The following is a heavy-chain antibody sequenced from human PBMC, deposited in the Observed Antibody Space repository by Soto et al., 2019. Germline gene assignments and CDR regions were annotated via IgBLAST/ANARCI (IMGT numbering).Heavy chain of an antibody. D-gene: IGHD3-9*01. CDR3: AREYYDVVTAYSRDYYMAV. J-gene: IGHJ6*03. CDR1: GFTFSDYY. CDR2: ISQSGSIV. V-gene: IGHV3-11*01. Sequence: QVQLVESGGGLVKPGGSLRLSCAASGFTFSDYYMSWIRRAPGKGLEWVSYISQSGSIVNYADSVKGRVTISRDNAQHSLYLQMNSLRAEDTAVYYCAREYYDVVTAYSRDYYMAVWGKGTTVNVSS.